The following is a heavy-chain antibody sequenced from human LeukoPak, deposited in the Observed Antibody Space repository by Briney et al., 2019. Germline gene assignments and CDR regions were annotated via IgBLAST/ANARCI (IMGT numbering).Heavy chain of an antibody. CDR1: GFTVSSNH. Sequence: PGGSLRLSCAASGFTVSSNHMIWVRQTPMKGLEWVSVIYSGGGTYYADSVKGRFTISRDSSKNTVYLQMNSLRAEDTAVYYCARGANCDFWSGYYTHWGQGTLVTVSS. CDR3: ARGANCDFWSGYYTH. D-gene: IGHD3-3*01. J-gene: IGHJ4*02. V-gene: IGHV3-66*01. CDR2: IYSGGGT.